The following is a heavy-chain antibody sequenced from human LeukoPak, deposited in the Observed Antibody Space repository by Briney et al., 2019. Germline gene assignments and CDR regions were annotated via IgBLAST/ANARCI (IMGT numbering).Heavy chain of an antibody. CDR3: AAMGSAYYGDFDY. D-gene: IGHD3-3*01. CDR2: INPSDSYT. Sequence: GESLKISCQGSGYSFTGYWISWVRQMPGKGLEWMGKINPSDSYTNFSPSFQGHVTISADKSINTAYLQWSGLKASDTAMYYCAAMGSAYYGDFDYWGQGTLVTVSS. V-gene: IGHV5-10-1*01. J-gene: IGHJ4*02. CDR1: GYSFTGYW.